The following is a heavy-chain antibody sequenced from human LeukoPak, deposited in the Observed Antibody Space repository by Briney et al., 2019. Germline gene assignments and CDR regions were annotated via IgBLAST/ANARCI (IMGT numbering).Heavy chain of an antibody. CDR3: ARDNTMIVVATEGWFDP. Sequence: GASVKVSCKASGYTFTSYGISWVRQAPGKGLEGMGWIGAYNGNTNYAQKLQGRVTMTTDTSTSTAYMELRSLRSDDTAVYYCARDNTMIVVATEGWFDPWGQGTLVTVSS. J-gene: IGHJ5*02. V-gene: IGHV1-18*01. CDR2: IGAYNGNT. D-gene: IGHD3-22*01. CDR1: GYTFTSYG.